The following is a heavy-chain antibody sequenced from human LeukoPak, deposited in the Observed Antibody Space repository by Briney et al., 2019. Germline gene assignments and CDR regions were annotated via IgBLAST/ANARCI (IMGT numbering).Heavy chain of an antibody. V-gene: IGHV3-7*01. CDR1: GFSFSDYS. J-gene: IGHJ4*02. CDR3: ARKGLGDY. CDR2: IKQDGSEK. Sequence: GGSLRLSCAASGFSFSDYSMHWVRQAPGKGLEWVANIKQDGSEKYYVDSVKGRFTISRDNAKNSLYLQMNSLRADDTAVYYCARKGLGDYWGQGTLVTVSS. D-gene: IGHD3-16*01.